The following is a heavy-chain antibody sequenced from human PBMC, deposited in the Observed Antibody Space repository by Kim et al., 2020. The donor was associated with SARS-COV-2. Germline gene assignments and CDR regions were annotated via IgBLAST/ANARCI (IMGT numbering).Heavy chain of an antibody. CDR1: GFTFSSYG. Sequence: GGSLRLSCAASGFTFSSYGMRWVRQAPGKGLEWVAVIWYDGSNKYYADSVKGRFTISRDNSKNTLYLQMNSLRAEDTAVYYCARGEYYYDSSGYLTNFDYWGQGTLVTVSS. D-gene: IGHD3-22*01. V-gene: IGHV3-33*01. CDR2: IWYDGSNK. CDR3: ARGEYYYDSSGYLTNFDY. J-gene: IGHJ4*02.